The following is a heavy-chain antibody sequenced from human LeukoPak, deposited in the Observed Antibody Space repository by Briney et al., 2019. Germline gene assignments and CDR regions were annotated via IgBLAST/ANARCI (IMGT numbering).Heavy chain of an antibody. D-gene: IGHD4-17*01. V-gene: IGHV3-30*03. J-gene: IGHJ4*02. Sequence: GGSLRLSCAASGFTFSSYSMNWVRQAPGKGLEWVAVISYDGTEKHYGDSVKGRFTISRDNSKNTLYLQMNSLRAEDTALYYCGRDGHGVPLDYWGQGTLVTVSS. CDR3: GRDGHGVPLDY. CDR2: ISYDGTEK. CDR1: GFTFSSYS.